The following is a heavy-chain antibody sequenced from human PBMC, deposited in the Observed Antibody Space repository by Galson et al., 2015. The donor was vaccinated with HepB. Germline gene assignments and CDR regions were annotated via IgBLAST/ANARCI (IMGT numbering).Heavy chain of an antibody. D-gene: IGHD3-3*01. J-gene: IGHJ4*02. CDR1: GYTFNTFA. CDR3: ATEGGVFGVITPVDY. Sequence: SVKVSCKASGYTFNTFAIHWVRQAPGQRLEWMGSINAVNGNTKYSEKFQGRVTITRDTSANTVYMDLSSLRPEDTAVYYCATEGGVFGVITPVDYWGQGTLVTVSS. V-gene: IGHV1-3*01. CDR2: INAVNGNT.